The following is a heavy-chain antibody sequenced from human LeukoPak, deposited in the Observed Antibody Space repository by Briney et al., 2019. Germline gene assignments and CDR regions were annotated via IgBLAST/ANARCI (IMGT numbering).Heavy chain of an antibody. V-gene: IGHV1-18*01. CDR1: GYTFTSYG. D-gene: IGHD6-13*01. CDR2: ISAYNGNT. CDR3: AREGMAAARLGGSWFDP. Sequence: GASVKVSCKASGYTFTSYGISWVRQAPGQGLEWMGWISAYNGNTNYAQKPQGRVTMTTDTSTSTAYMELRSLRSDDAAVYYCAREGMAAARLGGSWFDPWGQGTLVTVSS. J-gene: IGHJ5*02.